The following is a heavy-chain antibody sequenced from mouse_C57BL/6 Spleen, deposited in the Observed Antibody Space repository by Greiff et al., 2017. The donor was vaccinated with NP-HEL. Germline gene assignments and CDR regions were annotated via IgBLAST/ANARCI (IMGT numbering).Heavy chain of an antibody. CDR3: EIPIYYYSSPGY. J-gene: IGHJ2*01. CDR2: IHPSDSDT. V-gene: IGHV1-74*01. D-gene: IGHD1-1*01. Sequence: QVQLQQPGAELVKPGASVKVSCKASGYTFTSYWMHWVKQRPGQGLEWIGRIHPSDSDTNYNQKFKGKATLTVNKSSSTAYMQLRSLTSENSAVYYCEIPIYYYSSPGYWGQGTTLTVSS. CDR1: GYTFTSYW.